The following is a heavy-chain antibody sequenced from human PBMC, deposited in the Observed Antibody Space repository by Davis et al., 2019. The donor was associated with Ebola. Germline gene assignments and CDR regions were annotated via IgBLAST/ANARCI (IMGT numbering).Heavy chain of an antibody. CDR2: IGAAGGAI. J-gene: IGHJ5*02. D-gene: IGHD2-2*01. CDR3: AKALGVEVPAESRWFDP. V-gene: IGHV3-23*01. Sequence: GESLKISCAASGFTFSTYAMTRVRQAPRKGLDWVSVIGAAGGAIRFADSVKGRFTISRDNSKNTLYLQMNSLRVEDTAVYYCAKALGVEVPAESRWFDPWGQGTLVTVSS. CDR1: GFTFSTYA.